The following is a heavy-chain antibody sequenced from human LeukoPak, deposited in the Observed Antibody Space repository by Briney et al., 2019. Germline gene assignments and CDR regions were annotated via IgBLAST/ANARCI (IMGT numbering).Heavy chain of an antibody. V-gene: IGHV4-39*07. CDR2: IYYSGST. Sequence: SETLSLTCTVSGGSIGSSSYYWAWIRQPPGKGLEWIGSIYYSGSTHSNPSLKSRVTMSVDTSKNQFSLKLSSVTAADTAVYYCASGGARYCSSTSCYTNYFDYWGQGTLVTVSS. D-gene: IGHD2-2*02. J-gene: IGHJ4*02. CDR1: GGSIGSSSYY. CDR3: ASGGARYCSSTSCYTNYFDY.